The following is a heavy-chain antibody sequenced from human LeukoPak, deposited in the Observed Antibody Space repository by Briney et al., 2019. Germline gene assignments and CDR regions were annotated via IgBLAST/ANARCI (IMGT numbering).Heavy chain of an antibody. CDR2: INEDGRDK. D-gene: IGHD1-1*01. J-gene: IGHJ4*02. V-gene: IGHV3-7*01. CDR3: ARGRGTPDY. CDR1: GFIFSNSW. Sequence: GGSLRLSCAASGFIFSNSWMTWVRQAPGKGLEWVANINEDGRDKYYVDSVKGRFTISRYNAGNSLFLQMDRLGAEDTGVYYCARGRGTPDYWGQGTVVSVSS.